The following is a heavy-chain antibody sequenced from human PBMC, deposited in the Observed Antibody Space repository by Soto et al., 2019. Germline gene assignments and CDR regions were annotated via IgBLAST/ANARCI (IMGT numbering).Heavy chain of an antibody. Sequence: PGGSLRLSCAASGFTFSSYSMNWVRQAPGKGLEWVSYISSSGNTIYYADSVKGRFTISRDNAKNSLYLQMNSLRAEDTAVYYCARDSRSSGCFDYWGQGTPVTV. CDR3: ARDSRSSGCFDY. CDR2: ISSSGNTI. CDR1: GFTFSSYS. J-gene: IGHJ4*02. D-gene: IGHD6-19*01. V-gene: IGHV3-48*01.